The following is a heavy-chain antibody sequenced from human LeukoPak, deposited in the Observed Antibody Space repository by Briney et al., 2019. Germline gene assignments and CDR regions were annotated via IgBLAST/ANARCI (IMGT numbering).Heavy chain of an antibody. V-gene: IGHV3-48*03. Sequence: PGGSLRLSCAASGFTFSNYEMNWVRQAPGKGLEWVSYISSSGSTMYYADSVKGRFTISRDNAKNSLYLQMNSLRAEDTAVYYCARRSDFDYWGQGTLVTVSS. CDR2: ISSSGSTM. CDR1: GFTFSNYE. J-gene: IGHJ4*02. CDR3: ARRSDFDY.